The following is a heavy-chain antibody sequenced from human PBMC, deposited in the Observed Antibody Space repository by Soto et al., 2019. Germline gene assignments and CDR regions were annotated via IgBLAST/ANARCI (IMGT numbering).Heavy chain of an antibody. CDR1: ADSVFSSSAG. V-gene: IGHV6-1*01. D-gene: IGHD3-16*01. CDR3: ARDQGGLDY. J-gene: IGHJ4*02. CDR2: TYYRSKWYN. Sequence: SQTLSRNWAFPADSVFSSSAGWKWIRQSPSRGLEWLGRTYYRSKWYNDYALSVKSRIAINPYTSKTQFSLQLSSVTPEDTAVYYCARDQGGLDYWGLGSLVTVSS.